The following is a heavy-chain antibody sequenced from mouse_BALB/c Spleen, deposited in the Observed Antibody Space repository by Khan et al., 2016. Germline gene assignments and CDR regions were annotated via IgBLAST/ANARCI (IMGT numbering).Heavy chain of an antibody. D-gene: IGHD1-1*02. CDR2: INPSTGYT. CDR1: GYTFTTYW. V-gene: IGHV1-7*01. CDR3: TRKGLYGLFDF. Sequence: QVRLQQSGAELAKPGASVKMSCTASGYTFTTYWIPWIKQRPGQGLDWIGYINPSTGYTEYHQKFKDKATLTTDESSSAAYLHLSSLTSEDSAVNYCTRKGLYGLFDFWGQGTLVTVS. J-gene: IGHJ3*01.